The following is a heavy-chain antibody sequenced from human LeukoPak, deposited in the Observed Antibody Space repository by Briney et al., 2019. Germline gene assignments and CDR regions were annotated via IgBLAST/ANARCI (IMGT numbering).Heavy chain of an antibody. CDR3: ARISRYYYDSSGYFDY. V-gene: IGHV1-2*02. Sequence: ASVKVSCKASGYTFTGYYMRWARQAPGQGLEWMGWINPNSGGTNYAQKFQGRVTMTRDTSISTAYMELSRLRSDDTAVYYCARISRYYYDSSGYFDYWGQGTLVTVSS. D-gene: IGHD3-22*01. CDR2: INPNSGGT. CDR1: GYTFTGYY. J-gene: IGHJ4*02.